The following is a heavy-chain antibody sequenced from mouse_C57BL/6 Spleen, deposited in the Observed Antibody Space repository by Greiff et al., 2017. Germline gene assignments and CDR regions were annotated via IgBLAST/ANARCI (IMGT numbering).Heavy chain of an antibody. V-gene: IGHV1-69*01. CDR2: IDPSDSYT. CDR3: ARGPGDY. J-gene: IGHJ2*01. Sequence: QVQLQQPGAELVMPGASVKLSCKASGYTFTSYWMHWVKQRPGQGLEWIGEIDPSDSYTNYNQKLKGKSTLTVDKSTSTAYMQLSGLTSEDSAVYYCARGPGDYWGQGTTLTVSS. CDR1: GYTFTSYW.